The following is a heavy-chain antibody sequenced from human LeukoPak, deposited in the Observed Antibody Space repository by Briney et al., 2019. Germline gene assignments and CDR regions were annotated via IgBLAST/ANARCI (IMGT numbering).Heavy chain of an antibody. CDR1: GYTFPNFG. V-gene: IGHV1-18*01. CDR3: ARQGVTAAENNYFYCYMDF. CDR2: ISPNSGNT. J-gene: IGHJ6*03. Sequence: ASVKVSCKASGYTFPNFGITWVRHAPGQGLEWMGWISPNSGNTKSAQKFQGRVTMTTDTSTSTAYMELRSLRSDDTAVYYCARQGVTAAENNYFYCYMDFWGKGTTVTVSS. D-gene: IGHD6-13*01.